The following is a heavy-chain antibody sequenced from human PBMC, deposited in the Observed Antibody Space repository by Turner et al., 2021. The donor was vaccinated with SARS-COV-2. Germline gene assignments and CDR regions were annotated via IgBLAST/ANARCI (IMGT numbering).Heavy chain of an antibody. CDR1: GGSISSSSYY. Sequence: QLQLQESGPGLVKSLETLSLTCTVSGGSISSSSYYWGWIRQPPGKGLEWIGSIYYSGSTYYNPSLKSRVTISVDTSKNQFSLKLSSVTAADTAVYYCARHSPELRGDYFDYWGQGTLVTVSS. CDR2: IYYSGST. D-gene: IGHD1-26*01. V-gene: IGHV4-39*01. CDR3: ARHSPELRGDYFDY. J-gene: IGHJ4*02.